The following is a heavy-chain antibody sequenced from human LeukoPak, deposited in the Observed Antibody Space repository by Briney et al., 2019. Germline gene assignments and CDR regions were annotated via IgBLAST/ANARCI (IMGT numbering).Heavy chain of an antibody. Sequence: PGGSLRLSCVGSGFNVTTNNMYWVRQAPGKGLECVSAFHAGGGPDYADSVRDRFTISRDNSKNTLYLQMNSLRAEDTAVYSCGRRFCNSCPLDFWGQGTLVTVSS. CDR2: FHAGGGP. J-gene: IGHJ4*02. D-gene: IGHD2-21*01. CDR3: GRRFCNSCPLDF. CDR1: GFNVTTNN. V-gene: IGHV3-66*04.